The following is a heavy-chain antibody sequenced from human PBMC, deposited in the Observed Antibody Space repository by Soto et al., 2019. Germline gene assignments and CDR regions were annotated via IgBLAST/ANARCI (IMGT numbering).Heavy chain of an antibody. CDR2: IYYSGST. CDR1: GGSISSGDYY. V-gene: IGHV4-30-4*01. D-gene: IGHD3-9*01. CDR3: ARDFERSAIGP. Sequence: LSLTCTVSGGSISSGDYYWSWIRQPPGKGLEWIGYIYYSGSTYYNPSLKSRVTISVDTSENKFSLTLKSVTAADTAVYFCARDFERSAIGPWGQGTSVTVSS. J-gene: IGHJ5*02.